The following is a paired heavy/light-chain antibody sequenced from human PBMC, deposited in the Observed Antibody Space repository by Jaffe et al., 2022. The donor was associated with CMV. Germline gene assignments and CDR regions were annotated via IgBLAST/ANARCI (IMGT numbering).Heavy chain of an antibody. CDR3: ARDLGVQLWLLGPPRHHDAFDI. V-gene: IGHV3-21*01. Sequence: EVQLVESGGGLVKPGGSLRLSCAASGFTFSSYSMNWVRQAPGKGLEWVSSISSSSSYIYYADSVKGRFTISRDNAKNSLYLQMNSLRAEDTAVYYCARDLGVQLWLLGPPRHHDAFDIWGQGTMVTVSS. CDR2: ISSSSSYI. CDR1: GFTFSSYS. D-gene: IGHD5-18*01. J-gene: IGHJ3*02.
Light chain of an antibody. V-gene: IGLV3-19*01. CDR1: SLRSYY. J-gene: IGLJ2*01. Sequence: SSELTQDPAVSVALGQTVRITCQGDSLRSYYASWYQQKPGQAPVLVIYGKNNRPSGIPDRFSGSSSGNTASLTITGAQAEDEADYYCNSRDSSGNHLGVFGGGTKLTVL. CDR2: GKN. CDR3: NSRDSSGNHLGV.